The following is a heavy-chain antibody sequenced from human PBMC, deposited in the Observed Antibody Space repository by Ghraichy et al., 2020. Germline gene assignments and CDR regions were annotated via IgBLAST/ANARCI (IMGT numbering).Heavy chain of an antibody. D-gene: IGHD6-13*01. CDR2: IKSHSHGATA. V-gene: IGHV3-15*01. CDR1: GLAFNTAW. J-gene: IGHJ4*02. Sequence: GGSLRLSCATSGLAFNTAWMTWVRHAPGQGLEWVGRIKSHSHGATAEYAASVKGRFIISRDDSKDTVHLHMNSLKTEDAALYYCTTDLGNTWYSFSYDYWGLVTLVTLPS. CDR3: TTDLGNTWYSFSYDY.